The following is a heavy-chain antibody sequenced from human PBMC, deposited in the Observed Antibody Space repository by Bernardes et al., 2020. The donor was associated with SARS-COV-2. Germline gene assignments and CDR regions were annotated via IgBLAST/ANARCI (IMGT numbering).Heavy chain of an antibody. V-gene: IGHV3-74*01. CDR2: MKNDGSVI. Sequence: GSLRLSCAASGFTLNNYWMHWVRQAPGKGLVWVSRMKNDGSVINYADSVKGRFTISRDNTKNTLFLQMNSLRAEDTGLYYCTRVVEGGAGSFDIWGQGTLVTVSS. J-gene: IGHJ3*02. CDR1: GFTLNNYW. D-gene: IGHD1-26*01. CDR3: TRVVEGGAGSFDI.